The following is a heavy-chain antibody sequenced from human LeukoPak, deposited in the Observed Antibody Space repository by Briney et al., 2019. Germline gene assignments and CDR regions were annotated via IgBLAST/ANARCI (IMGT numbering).Heavy chain of an antibody. V-gene: IGHV4-4*07. CDR2: IYTSGST. CDR3: ARNVRSTLDDAFDI. D-gene: IGHD1-1*01. CDR1: GGSISSYY. Sequence: SETLSLTCTVSGGSISSYYWSWIRQPAGKGLEWIGRIYTSGSTNYNPSLKSRVTMSVDTSKNQFSLKLSSVTAADTAVYYCARNVRSTLDDAFDIWGQGTMVTVSS. J-gene: IGHJ3*02.